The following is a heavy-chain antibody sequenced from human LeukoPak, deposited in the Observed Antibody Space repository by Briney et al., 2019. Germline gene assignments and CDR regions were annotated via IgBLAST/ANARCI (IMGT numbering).Heavy chain of an antibody. CDR2: ISSSSSTI. CDR3: ARGLNIVVVVAATDVGDNYFDY. CDR1: GFTFSSYS. V-gene: IGHV3-48*01. J-gene: IGHJ4*02. Sequence: GGSLRLSCAASGFTFSSYSMNWVRQAPGKGLEWVSYISSSSSTIYYADSVKGRFTISRDNAKNSLYLQMNSLRAEDMAVYYCARGLNIVVVVAATDVGDNYFDYWGQGTLVTVSS. D-gene: IGHD2-15*01.